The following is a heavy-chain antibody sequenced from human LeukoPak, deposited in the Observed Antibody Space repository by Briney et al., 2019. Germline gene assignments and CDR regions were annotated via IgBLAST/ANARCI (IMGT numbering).Heavy chain of an antibody. J-gene: IGHJ4*02. CDR2: ISYDESNK. CDR3: ASPYNSGWYGDFNY. Sequence: GGSLRLSCAASEFTFSNYAMHWVRQASGKGLEWVAVISYDESNKYYAGSVKGRFTISRDNSKNTLYLQMNSLRAEDTAVYYCASPYNSGWYGDFNYWGQGTLVTVSS. CDR1: EFTFSNYA. D-gene: IGHD6-19*01. V-gene: IGHV3-30-3*01.